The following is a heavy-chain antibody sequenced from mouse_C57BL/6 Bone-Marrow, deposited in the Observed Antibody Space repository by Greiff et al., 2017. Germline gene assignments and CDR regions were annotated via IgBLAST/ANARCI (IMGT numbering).Heavy chain of an antibody. Sequence: VQLQQSGAELVRPGASVKLSCTASGFNIKDDYMHWVKQRPEQGLEWIGWIDPENGDTEYASKFQGKAPITADTSSNTASLQLSSLTSEATAVYFCTVFCYGSMLFACWGQGALVTVSA. D-gene: IGHD1-1*01. V-gene: IGHV14-4*01. CDR2: IDPENGDT. CDR3: TVFCYGSMLFAC. J-gene: IGHJ3*01. CDR1: GFNIKDDY.